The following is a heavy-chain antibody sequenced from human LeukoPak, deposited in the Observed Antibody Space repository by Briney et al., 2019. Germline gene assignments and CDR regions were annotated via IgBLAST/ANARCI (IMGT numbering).Heavy chain of an antibody. Sequence: GGSLTPACAASGFTSNSFEMNWVRQAQEGVLEWVSYISSSGSTIFYADSVKGRFTISRDNAKNSLCLQMNSLRAEDTAVYYCARVGDRSGYYYWFDPWGQGTLVTVPS. J-gene: IGHJ5*02. CDR1: GFTSNSFE. CDR2: ISSSGSTI. CDR3: ARVGDRSGYYYWFDP. D-gene: IGHD3-22*01. V-gene: IGHV3-48*03.